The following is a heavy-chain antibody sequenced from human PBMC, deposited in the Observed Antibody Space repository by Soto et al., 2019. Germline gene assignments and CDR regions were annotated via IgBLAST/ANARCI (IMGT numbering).Heavy chain of an antibody. J-gene: IGHJ4*02. CDR3: ARAVRYPPRFDY. Sequence: EVQLVESGGGLVQPGGSLRLSCAASGFTFSSDSRNWVRQAPGKGLELVSYISSSSSTIYYADSVKGRFTISRDNAKNALYLQMNSLRAEDTSVYDWARAVRYPPRFDYWGQGTLVTVSS. V-gene: IGHV3-48*01. D-gene: IGHD3-9*01. CDR1: GFTFSSDS. CDR2: ISSSSSTI.